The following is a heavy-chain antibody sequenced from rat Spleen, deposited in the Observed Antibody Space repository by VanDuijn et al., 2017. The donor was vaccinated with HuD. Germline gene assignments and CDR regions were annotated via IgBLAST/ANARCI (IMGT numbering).Heavy chain of an antibody. CDR1: GFTFNNYW. J-gene: IGHJ3*01. V-gene: IGHV5-31*01. Sequence: EVQLVESGGGLVQPGRSLRLSCVASGFTFNNYWMTWIRQAPGKGLEWIASITNTGASTYYPDSVKGRFTISRDNAKSTLYLQLNSLRSEDTATYYCTRTFAYWGQGTLVTVSS. CDR3: TRTFAY. CDR2: ITNTGAST.